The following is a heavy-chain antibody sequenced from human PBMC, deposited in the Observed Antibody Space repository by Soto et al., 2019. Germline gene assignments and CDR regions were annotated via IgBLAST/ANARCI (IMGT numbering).Heavy chain of an antibody. J-gene: IGHJ4*02. Sequence: SETLSLTCTVSGGSIRSDDYYWSWIRQPPGKGLEWIGYIYYTGTTNYNPSLQSRVTISMDTSKNQFSLKLSSVNAADTAVYYCVRDRRNSPDCFDYWGQGTLVTVSS. CDR1: GGSIRSDDYY. CDR3: VRDRRNSPDCFDY. CDR2: IYYTGTT. V-gene: IGHV4-30-4*01.